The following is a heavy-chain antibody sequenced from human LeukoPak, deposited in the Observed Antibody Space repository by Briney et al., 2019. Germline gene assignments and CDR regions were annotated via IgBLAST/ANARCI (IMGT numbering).Heavy chain of an antibody. J-gene: IGHJ4*02. CDR3: AKDIGPYGSFFDY. D-gene: IGHD3-10*01. CDR2: ITWNSYNI. CDR1: GFTFDGYA. V-gene: IGHV3-9*01. Sequence: GRSLRLSCAASGFTFDGYAMHWVRQAPGKGLEWASAITWNSYNINYADSVKGRFTISRDNAKNSLYLQMNSLRTEDTALYYCAKDIGPYGSFFDYWGQGTLVTVSS.